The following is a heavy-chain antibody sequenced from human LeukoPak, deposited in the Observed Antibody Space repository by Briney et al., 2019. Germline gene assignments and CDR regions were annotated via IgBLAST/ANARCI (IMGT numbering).Heavy chain of an antibody. J-gene: IGHJ5*02. V-gene: IGHV3-23*01. CDR2: ISGGDNRT. D-gene: IGHD3-22*01. Sequence: GGSLRLSCAASGVTSSRFVMSWVRQAPGKGLEWVSGISGGDNRTHYADSVKGRFAISRDNSKNTLYLQMNSLRVEDTAVYYCAKDRDISGRWAVPWGQGTLVTVSS. CDR1: GVTSSRFV. CDR3: AKDRDISGRWAVP.